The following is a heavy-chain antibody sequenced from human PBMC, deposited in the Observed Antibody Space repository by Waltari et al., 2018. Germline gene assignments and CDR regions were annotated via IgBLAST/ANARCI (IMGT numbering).Heavy chain of an antibody. J-gene: IGHJ6*02. CDR2: INHSGST. D-gene: IGHD3-3*01. V-gene: IGHV4-34*01. CDR3: ARGRNTIFGVVISYYYYGMDV. CDR1: GGSFRGYY. Sequence: QVQLQQWGAGLLKPSETLSLTCAVYGGSFRGYYWRWIRQPHGTGLEWIGEINHSGSTNYNPSLKSRVTISVDTSKNQFSLKLSSVTAADTAVYYCARGRNTIFGVVISYYYYGMDVWGQGTTVTVSS.